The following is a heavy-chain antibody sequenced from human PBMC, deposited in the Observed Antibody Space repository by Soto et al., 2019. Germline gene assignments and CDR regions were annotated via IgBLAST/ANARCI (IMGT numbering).Heavy chain of an antibody. CDR2: ISSSSSYK. Sequence: ELQLVESGGGLVKPGGSLRLSCAASEFTFSSYSMNWVRQAPGKGLKVVSSISSSSSYKYYADSVKGRFTISRDNAKHALYLQMNSMRAEDTSVYYCARACRDGYNLYFDYWGQRTLVTVSS. D-gene: IGHD5-12*01. V-gene: IGHV3-21*01. J-gene: IGHJ4*02. CDR3: ARACRDGYNLYFDY. CDR1: EFTFSSYS.